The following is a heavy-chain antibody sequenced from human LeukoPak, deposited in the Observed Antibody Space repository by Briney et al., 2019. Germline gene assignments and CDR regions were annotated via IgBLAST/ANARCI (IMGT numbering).Heavy chain of an antibody. CDR3: ATSGGIVATASDY. CDR2: IIPILGIA. Sequence: ASVKVSCKASGGTFSSYAISWVRQAPGQGLEWMGRIIPILGIANYAQKFQGRVTITADKSTSTAYMELSSLRSEDTAMYYCATSGGIVATASDYWGQGTLVTVSS. J-gene: IGHJ4*02. V-gene: IGHV1-69*04. CDR1: GGTFSSYA. D-gene: IGHD5-12*01.